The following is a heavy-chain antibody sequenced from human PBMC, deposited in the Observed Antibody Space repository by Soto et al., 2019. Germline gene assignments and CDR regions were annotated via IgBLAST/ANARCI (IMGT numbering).Heavy chain of an antibody. Sequence: QVQLVESGGGVVQPGRSLRLSCAASGFTFRTYGMHWVRQAPGKGLEWVTSIWYDGSYKYYADSVKGRFTISRDNSKNTLYLQMNSLRAEDTAVYYCARGQDSAGADYWGQGTLVTVCS. CDR2: IWYDGSYK. CDR3: ARGQDSAGADY. CDR1: GFTFRTYG. D-gene: IGHD3-10*01. J-gene: IGHJ4*02. V-gene: IGHV3-33*01.